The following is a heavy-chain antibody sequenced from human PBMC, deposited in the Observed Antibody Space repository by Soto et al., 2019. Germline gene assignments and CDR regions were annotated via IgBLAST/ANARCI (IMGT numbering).Heavy chain of an antibody. J-gene: IGHJ4*01. CDR3: AAGGPVDYYDSSGYYPDY. CDR1: GFTLTSSA. CDR2: IVVGSGNT. D-gene: IGHD3-22*01. Sequence: SVKVSSKASGFTLTSSAAQWVRQARGQRLEWIGWIVVGSGNTNYAQKFQERVTITRDMSTSTAYMELSSLRSEDTAVYYCAAGGPVDYYDSSGYYPDYWGQ. V-gene: IGHV1-58*01.